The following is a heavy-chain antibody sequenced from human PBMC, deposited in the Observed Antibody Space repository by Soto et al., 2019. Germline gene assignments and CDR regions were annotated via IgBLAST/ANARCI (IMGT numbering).Heavy chain of an antibody. V-gene: IGHV4-59*01. CDR2: VYYTGST. D-gene: IGHD6-6*01. Sequence: SETLSLTCTVSGGSISSYYWSWIRQAPGKGLEWIGYVYYTGSTNYSPSLKSRVTISVDTSKNQFSLKLSSVTAADTAVYYCARVRQLVGYFYYYMDVWGKGTTVTVSS. CDR3: ARVRQLVGYFYYYMDV. CDR1: GGSISSYY. J-gene: IGHJ6*03.